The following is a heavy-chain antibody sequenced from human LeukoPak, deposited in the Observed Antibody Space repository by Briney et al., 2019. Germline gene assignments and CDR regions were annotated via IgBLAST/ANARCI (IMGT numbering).Heavy chain of an antibody. V-gene: IGHV3-43*02. CDR1: GFTFDDYA. Sequence: PGGSLRLSCAASGFTFDDYAMHWVRQAPGKGLEWVSLISGDGGSTYYADSVKGRFTISRDNSKNSLYLQMNSLRTEDTALYYCAKDGRKDGYIEPFDYWAREPWSPSPQ. D-gene: IGHD5-24*01. J-gene: IGHJ4*02. CDR2: ISGDGGST. CDR3: AKDGRKDGYIEPFDY.